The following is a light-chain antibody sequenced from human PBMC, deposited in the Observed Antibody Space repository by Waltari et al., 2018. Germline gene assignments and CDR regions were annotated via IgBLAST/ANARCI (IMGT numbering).Light chain of an antibody. Sequence: QSVLTQPPSVSGAPGQTVTISCTGTTSNIGAGYDVHWYQQVPGAPPKLIIEGSSLRPSGVPDRFSGSKSGTAASLAITGLQAEDDAHYYCQSYDSSLRGVFGGGTKLTV. J-gene: IGLJ3*02. V-gene: IGLV1-40*01. CDR1: TSNIGAGYD. CDR2: GSS. CDR3: QSYDSSLRGV.